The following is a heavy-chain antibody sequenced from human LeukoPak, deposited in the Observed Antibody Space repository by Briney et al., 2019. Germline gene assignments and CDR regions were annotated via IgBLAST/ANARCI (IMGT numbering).Heavy chain of an antibody. CDR2: IYYSGST. Sequence: SETLSLTCTVSGGSISSGGYYWSWIRQHPGKGLEWIGYIYYSGSTYYNPSLKSRVTISVDTSKNQFSLKLSSVTAADTGVCHCARDKPWGSESYIDYWGQGTPVRLL. D-gene: IGHD3-10*01. V-gene: IGHV4-31*03. CDR3: ARDKPWGSESYIDY. J-gene: IGHJ4*02. CDR1: GGSISSGGYY.